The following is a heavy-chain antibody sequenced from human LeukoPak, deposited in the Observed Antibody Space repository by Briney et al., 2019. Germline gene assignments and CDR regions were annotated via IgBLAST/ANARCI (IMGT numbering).Heavy chain of an antibody. J-gene: IGHJ4*02. V-gene: IGHV1-18*01. D-gene: IGHD4-17*01. CDR2: ISAYNGNT. CDR3: ARDSPGRGLRLFDY. Sequence: ASVKVSCKASGYTFTSYGISWVRQAPGQGLEWMGWISAYNGNTNYAQKLQGRVTMTTDTSTSTAYMELRSLRSDNTAVYYCARDSPGRGLRLFDYWGQGTLVTVSS. CDR1: GYTFTSYG.